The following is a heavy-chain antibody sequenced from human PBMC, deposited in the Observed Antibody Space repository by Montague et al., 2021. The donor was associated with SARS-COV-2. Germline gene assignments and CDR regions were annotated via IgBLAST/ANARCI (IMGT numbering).Heavy chain of an antibody. CDR3: ARGFDY. CDR1: GDSLTYFY. V-gene: IGHV4-59*01. J-gene: IGHJ4*02. Sequence: SETLSLTCTVSGDSLTYFYWSWIRQSPGKGLEWIGNIFYRGSTNYNPSLKSRVTISVDTSKNQFSLKLSSVTAADTAVYYCARGFDYWGQGTLVTVSS. CDR2: IFYRGST.